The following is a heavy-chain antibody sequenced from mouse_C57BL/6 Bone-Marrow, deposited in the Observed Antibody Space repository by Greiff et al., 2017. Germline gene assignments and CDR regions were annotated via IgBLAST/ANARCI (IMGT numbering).Heavy chain of an antibody. CDR2: IYPRSGNT. V-gene: IGHV1-81*01. D-gene: IGHD1-1*01. CDR1: GYTFTSYG. CDR3: AREGDYYGSSPFAY. J-gene: IGHJ3*01. Sequence: QVQLQQSGAELARPGASEKLSCKASGYTFTSYGISWVKQRTGQGLEWIGEIYPRSGNTYYNEKFKGKATLTADKSSSTAYMELRSLTSEDSAVYVCAREGDYYGSSPFAYWGQGTLVTVSA.